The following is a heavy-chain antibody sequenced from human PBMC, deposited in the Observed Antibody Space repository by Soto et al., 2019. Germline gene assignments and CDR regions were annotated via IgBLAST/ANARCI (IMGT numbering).Heavy chain of an antibody. CDR2: ISGSGGST. D-gene: IGHD6-13*01. CDR1: GFTFSSKS. V-gene: IGHV3-23*01. CDR3: ARDESSSMYYFAY. J-gene: IGHJ4*02. Sequence: EVPLLESGGGLVQAGGFLRLSCAASGFTFSSKSMSWVRQPPGNGLEWVSGISGSGGSTYYADSVKGRFTISRDNSKNTLLLQMNSLRAEDTAVYYCARDESSSMYYFAYWGQGTLVTVSS.